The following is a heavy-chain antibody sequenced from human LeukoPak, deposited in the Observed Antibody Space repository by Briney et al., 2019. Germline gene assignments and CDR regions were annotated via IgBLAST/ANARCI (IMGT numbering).Heavy chain of an antibody. V-gene: IGHV4-34*01. Sequence: PSETLSLTCAVYGGSFSGYYWSWIRQPPGKGLEWIGSIYYSGSTYYNPSLKSRVTISVDTSKNQFSLKLSSVTAADTAVYYCARHSHGDYSKYYFDYWGQGTLVTVSS. CDR3: ARHSHGDYSKYYFDY. CDR1: GGSFSGYY. D-gene: IGHD4-17*01. CDR2: IYYSGST. J-gene: IGHJ4*02.